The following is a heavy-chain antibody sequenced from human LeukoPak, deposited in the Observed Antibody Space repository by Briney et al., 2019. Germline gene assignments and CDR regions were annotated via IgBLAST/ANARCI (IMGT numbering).Heavy chain of an antibody. J-gene: IGHJ4*02. CDR1: GFTFTNAW. CDR3: ARDVRTTRGGNSAGSY. D-gene: IGHD4-23*01. Sequence: GGSLRLSCAASGFTFTNAWMSWVRQAPGKGLEWVAFIRYDGSNKYYADSVKGRFTISRDNSKNTLYLQMNSLRAEDTAVYYCARDVRTTRGGNSAGSYWGQGTLVTVSS. V-gene: IGHV3-30*02. CDR2: IRYDGSNK.